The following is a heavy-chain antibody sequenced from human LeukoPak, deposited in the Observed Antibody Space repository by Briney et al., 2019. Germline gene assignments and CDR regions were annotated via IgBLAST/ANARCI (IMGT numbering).Heavy chain of an antibody. D-gene: IGHD6-13*01. J-gene: IGHJ4*02. CDR3: ARVLIAPSSSWYFLGAQYYFDY. CDR1: GGSISSYY. V-gene: IGHV4-59*01. CDR2: IYYSGST. Sequence: PSETLSLTCTVSGGSISSYYWSWIRQPPGKGLEWIGYIYYSGSTNYNPSLKSRVTISVDTSKNQFSRKLSSVTAADTAVYYCARVLIAPSSSWYFLGAQYYFDYWGQGTLVTVSS.